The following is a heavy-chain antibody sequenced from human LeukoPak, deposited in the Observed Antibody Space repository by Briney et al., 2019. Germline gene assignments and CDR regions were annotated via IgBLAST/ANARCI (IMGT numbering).Heavy chain of an antibody. CDR1: GGSISSGGYS. CDR2: IFYSGNT. Sequence: SETLSLTCAVSGGSISSGGYSWSWIRQPPGKGLEWIGYIFYSGNTYYNPSLKSRVTISVDTSKNQFSLKLSSVTAADTAVYFCARGDYSDSQRFDPWGQGILVTVSS. J-gene: IGHJ5*02. CDR3: ARGDYSDSQRFDP. D-gene: IGHD3-22*01. V-gene: IGHV4-30-4*07.